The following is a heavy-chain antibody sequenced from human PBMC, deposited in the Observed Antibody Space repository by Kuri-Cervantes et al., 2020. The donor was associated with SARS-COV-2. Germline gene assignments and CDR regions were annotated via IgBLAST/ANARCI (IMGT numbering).Heavy chain of an antibody. Sequence: GESLKISCAASGFTFSSYAMSWVRQAPGKRLEWVSAISGSGGSTYYADSVKGRFTISRDNSKNTLYLQMNSLRAEDTAVYYCAKGADGYNYFDYCGQGTLVVASS. CDR1: GFTFSSYA. CDR3: AKGADGYNYFDY. CDR2: ISGSGGST. V-gene: IGHV3-23*01. D-gene: IGHD5-24*01. J-gene: IGHJ4*02.